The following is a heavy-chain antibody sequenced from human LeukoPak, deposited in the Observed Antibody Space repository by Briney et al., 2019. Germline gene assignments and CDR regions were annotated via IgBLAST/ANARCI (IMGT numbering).Heavy chain of an antibody. CDR1: GGSISSYY. CDR2: IYYSGST. J-gene: IGHJ4*02. CDR3: AREGSSSGYFDY. D-gene: IGHD6-13*01. V-gene: IGHV4-59*01. Sequence: SETLSLTCTVSGGSISSYYWSWIRQPPGKGLEWIGCIYYSGSTNYNPSLTSRVTISVDTSKNQFSLKLSSVTAADTAVYSCAREGSSSGYFDYWGQGTLVTVSS.